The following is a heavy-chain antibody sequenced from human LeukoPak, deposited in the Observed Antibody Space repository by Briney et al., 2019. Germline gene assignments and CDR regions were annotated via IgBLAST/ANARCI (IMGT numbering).Heavy chain of an antibody. V-gene: IGHV4-31*03. CDR1: GGSISSGGYY. CDR3: ARGPDSSGYVFDY. J-gene: IGHJ4*02. Sequence: SETLSLTCTVSGGSISSGGYYWGWIRQHPGKGLEWIGYIYYSGSTYYNPSLKSRVTISVDTSKNQFSLKLSSVTAADTAVYYCARGPDSSGYVFDYWGQGTLVTVSS. CDR2: IYYSGST. D-gene: IGHD3-22*01.